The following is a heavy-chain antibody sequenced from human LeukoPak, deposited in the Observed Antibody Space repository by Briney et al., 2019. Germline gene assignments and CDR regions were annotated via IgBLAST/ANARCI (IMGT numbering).Heavy chain of an antibody. D-gene: IGHD6-13*01. CDR3: ARRGSSWGNNWFDP. CDR2: IYYSGST. Sequence: SETLSLTCTVSGGSISSSSYYWGWIRQPPGKGLEWLGSIYYSGSTYYNPSLKSRVTISVDTSKNQFSLKLSSVTAADTAVYYCARRGSSWGNNWFDPWGQGTLVTVSS. V-gene: IGHV4-39*01. CDR1: GGSISSSSYY. J-gene: IGHJ5*02.